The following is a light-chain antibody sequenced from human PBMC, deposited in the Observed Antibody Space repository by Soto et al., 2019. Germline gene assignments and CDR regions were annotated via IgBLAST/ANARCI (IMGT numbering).Light chain of an antibody. CDR3: QQADTFPIT. Sequence: DLQMSQFPSSLSASLADRVTIXXQASQGISRYLAWYQQKPGKAPXLLIYAASRLQSAVPSRFSGSGFGTDFTLTISSLQPEDSAIYYCQQADTFPITFGQGTRLEI. V-gene: IGKV1D-12*01. J-gene: IGKJ5*01. CDR1: QGISRY. CDR2: AAS.